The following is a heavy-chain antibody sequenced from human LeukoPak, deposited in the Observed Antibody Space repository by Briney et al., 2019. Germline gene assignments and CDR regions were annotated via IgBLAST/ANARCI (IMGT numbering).Heavy chain of an antibody. D-gene: IGHD1-26*01. CDR1: GGSFSGYY. J-gene: IGHJ4*02. Sequence: SETLSLTCAVYGGSFSGYYWSWIRQPPGKGLEWIGEINHSGSTNYNPSLKSRVTISVDTSKNQFSLKLSSVTAADTAVYYCARRSGWYSGTVFDYWGQGTLVTVSS. CDR2: INHSGST. CDR3: ARRSGWYSGTVFDY. V-gene: IGHV4-34*01.